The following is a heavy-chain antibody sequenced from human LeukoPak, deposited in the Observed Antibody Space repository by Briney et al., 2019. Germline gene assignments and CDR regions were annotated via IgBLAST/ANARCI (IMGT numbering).Heavy chain of an antibody. V-gene: IGHV4-38-2*02. CDR1: GYSISSGYY. CDR3: ARVRGGPDRYDILTGYYFWSYYYYMDV. D-gene: IGHD3-9*01. CDR2: IYHSGST. Sequence: SETLSLTCTVSGYSISSGYYWGWIRQPPGKGLEWIGSIYHSGSTYYNPSLKSRVTISVDTSKNQFSLKLSSVTAADTAVYYCARVRGGPDRYDILTGYYFWSYYYYMDVWGKGTTVTVSS. J-gene: IGHJ6*03.